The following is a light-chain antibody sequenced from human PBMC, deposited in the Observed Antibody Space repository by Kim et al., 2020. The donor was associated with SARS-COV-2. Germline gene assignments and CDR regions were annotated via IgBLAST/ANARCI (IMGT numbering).Light chain of an antibody. J-gene: IGKJ4*01. CDR1: QGISNH. Sequence: ASVGDRVTISCRTSQGISNHLAWYQQKPGKVPKLLIYGASTLQSGVPSRFSGSGSGTDFTLTISSLQPEDVATYYCQKYNSAPHTFGGGTKVDIK. V-gene: IGKV1-27*01. CDR3: QKYNSAPHT. CDR2: GAS.